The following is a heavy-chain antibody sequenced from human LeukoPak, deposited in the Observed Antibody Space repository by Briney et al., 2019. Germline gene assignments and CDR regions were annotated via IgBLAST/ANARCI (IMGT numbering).Heavy chain of an antibody. Sequence: GGSLRLSCAASGFTFSSYSMNWVRQAPGKGLEWVSYISSSSSTIYYADSVKGRFTISRDNAKNSLYLQMNSLRAEDTAVYYCARDYLALLGGAPYDAFDIWGQGTTVTVSS. CDR3: ARDYLALLGGAPYDAFDI. D-gene: IGHD1-26*01. J-gene: IGHJ3*02. CDR1: GFTFSSYS. CDR2: ISSSSSTI. V-gene: IGHV3-48*01.